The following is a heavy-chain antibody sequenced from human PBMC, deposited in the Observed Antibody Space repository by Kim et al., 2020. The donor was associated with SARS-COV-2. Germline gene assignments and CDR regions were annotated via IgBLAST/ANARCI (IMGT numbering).Heavy chain of an antibody. D-gene: IGHD1-26*01. J-gene: IGHJ6*02. Sequence: GGSLRLSCAATGFTLSPYVMTWVRQAPGKGLEWVSSMSGDGGSIFYTEPVKGRFTISSDNSKSTLYLQMNSVGVEDTAIYYCAKDQWSTYYGLHIWGQGTTVIVSS. V-gene: IGHV3-23*01. CDR2: MSGDGGSI. CDR1: GFTLSPYV. CDR3: AKDQWSTYYGLHI.